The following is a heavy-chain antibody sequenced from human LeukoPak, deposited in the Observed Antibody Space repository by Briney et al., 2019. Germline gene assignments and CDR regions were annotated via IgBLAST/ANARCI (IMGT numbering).Heavy chain of an antibody. CDR2: IGTTGDT. Sequence: PGGSLRLSCAASGFTFSSYAMSWVRQITGKGLEWVSAIGTTGDTYYSGSVKGRFTVSRENARNSLYLQMNSLRAGDTAVYYCARAIAMVRGVNYFDYWGQGALVTVSS. CDR3: ARAIAMVRGVNYFDY. D-gene: IGHD3-10*01. CDR1: GFTFSSYA. J-gene: IGHJ4*02. V-gene: IGHV3-13*01.